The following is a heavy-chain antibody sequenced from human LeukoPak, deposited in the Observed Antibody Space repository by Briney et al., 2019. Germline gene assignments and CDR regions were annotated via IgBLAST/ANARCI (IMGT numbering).Heavy chain of an antibody. CDR2: ILYDGSNR. Sequence: GGSLILSCAASGFTFSSYGMHWVRQAPGKGLEWVAVILYDGSNRKYADSVKGRFTISRDNSKNTLYLQMNSLRTEDTAVYYCAKDCSGGSCLDYWGQGTLVTVSS. V-gene: IGHV3-30*18. J-gene: IGHJ4*02. CDR1: GFTFSSYG. CDR3: AKDCSGGSCLDY. D-gene: IGHD2-15*01.